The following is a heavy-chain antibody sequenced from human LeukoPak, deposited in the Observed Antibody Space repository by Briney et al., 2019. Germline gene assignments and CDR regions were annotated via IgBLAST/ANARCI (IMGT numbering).Heavy chain of an antibody. Sequence: SETLSLTCAVYGGSFSGYYWSWIRQPPGKGLEWIGEINHSGSTNYNPSLKSRVTISVDTSKNQFSLKLSSVTAADTAVYYCARGGRITMVRGVITPFDYWGQGTLVTVSP. CDR1: GGSFSGYY. CDR2: INHSGST. D-gene: IGHD3-10*01. V-gene: IGHV4-34*01. J-gene: IGHJ4*02. CDR3: ARGGRITMVRGVITPFDY.